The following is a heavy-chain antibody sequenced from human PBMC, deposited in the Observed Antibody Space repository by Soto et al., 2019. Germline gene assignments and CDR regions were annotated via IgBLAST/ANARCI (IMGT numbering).Heavy chain of an antibody. CDR3: AKDRVLVPAAISYYYYYGMDV. J-gene: IGHJ6*02. Sequence: GESLKISCAASGFTFSSDAMSWVRQAPGKGLEWVSGISGSGGSTYYADSVKGRFTISRDNSKNTLYLQMNSLRAEDTAVYYCAKDRVLVPAAISYYYYYGMDVWGQGTTVTVSS. D-gene: IGHD2-2*01. V-gene: IGHV3-23*01. CDR2: ISGSGGST. CDR1: GFTFSSDA.